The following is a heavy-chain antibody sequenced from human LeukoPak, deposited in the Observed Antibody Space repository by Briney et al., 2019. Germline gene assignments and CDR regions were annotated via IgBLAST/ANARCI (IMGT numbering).Heavy chain of an antibody. CDR3: ARTGLLNWFDP. CDR1: GDSISSSSYY. J-gene: IGHJ5*02. Sequence: TSETLSLTCTVSGDSISSSSYYWGWIRQPPGKGLEWIGSIYYSGSRYYNPSLESRVTISVDTSKNQFSLKLSSVTAADTAVYYCARTGLLNWFDPWGQGTLVTVSS. CDR2: IYYSGSR. D-gene: IGHD2-8*02. V-gene: IGHV4-39*01.